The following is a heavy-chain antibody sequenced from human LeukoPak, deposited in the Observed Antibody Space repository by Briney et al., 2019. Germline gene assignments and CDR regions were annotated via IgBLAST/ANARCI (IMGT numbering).Heavy chain of an antibody. CDR3: ARAVPAAPPIRYYYYYMDV. J-gene: IGHJ6*03. V-gene: IGHV4-30-4*02. D-gene: IGHD2-2*01. CDR2: IYYSGST. Sequence: SETLSLTCTVSGGSISSGDYYWSWLRQPPGKGLEWIGYIYYSGSTYYNPSLKSRVTISVDTSKNQFSLKLSSVTAADTAVYYCARAVPAAPPIRYYYYYMDVWGKGTTVTVSS. CDR1: GGSISSGDYY.